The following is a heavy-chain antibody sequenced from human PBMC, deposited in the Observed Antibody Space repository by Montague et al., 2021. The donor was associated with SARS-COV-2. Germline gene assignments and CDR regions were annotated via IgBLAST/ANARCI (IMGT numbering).Heavy chain of an antibody. V-gene: IGHV4-61*02. J-gene: IGHJ4*02. CDR1: GGSISSDCYY. Sequence: TLSLTCTVSGGSISSDCYYWSWIRPPAGQGLEWIGRINTSATTDYSFSLKSRVTISVDTSKNQFSLKLTSVTAADTAVYYCARAHRGSWAHLDNWGQGTLVTVSS. D-gene: IGHD3-16*01. CDR2: INTSATT. CDR3: ARAHRGSWAHLDN.